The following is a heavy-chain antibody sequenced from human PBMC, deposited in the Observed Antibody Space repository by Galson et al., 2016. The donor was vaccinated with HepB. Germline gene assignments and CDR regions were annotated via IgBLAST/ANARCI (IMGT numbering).Heavy chain of an antibody. CDR2: IYSGGTT. V-gene: IGHV3-53*01. J-gene: IGHJ3*02. CDR3: ARGIAVITHAFDI. D-gene: IGHD3-16*01. CDR1: GFIVSTNY. Sequence: SLRLSCAASGFIVSTNYMSWVRQAPGKGLEWVSVIYSGGTTYYADAVKGRFTISRDDSKNTVCLQMNSLRAEDTAVYYCARGIAVITHAFDIWGQGTMVTV.